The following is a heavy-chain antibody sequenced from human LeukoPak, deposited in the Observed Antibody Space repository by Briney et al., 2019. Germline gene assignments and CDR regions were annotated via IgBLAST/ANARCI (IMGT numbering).Heavy chain of an antibody. CDR1: GGSISSSNW. J-gene: IGHJ3*02. CDR2: IYHSGST. CDR3: ARDRWSSVTTDAFDI. D-gene: IGHD4-17*01. Sequence: PSETLSLTCAVSGGSISSSNWWGWVRQPPGKGLEWIGEIYHSGSTNYNPSLKSRVTISVDKSKNQFSLKLSSVTAADTAVYYCARDRWSSVTTDAFDIWGQGTMVTVSS. V-gene: IGHV4-4*02.